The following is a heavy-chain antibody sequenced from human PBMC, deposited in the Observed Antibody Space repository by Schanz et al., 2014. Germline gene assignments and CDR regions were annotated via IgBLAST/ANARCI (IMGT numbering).Heavy chain of an antibody. J-gene: IGHJ3*01. Sequence: EVQVLESGEGLVEAGGSLRLSCAASGFTVRTFAMDWVRQAAGKGLEWVSAISGSGASTYYADSVKGRFTISRDNSKNILTMQMSSLRAEDTALYYCTKGLLPVRALADVFDVWGQGTMVTVSP. CDR2: ISGSGAST. CDR1: GFTVRTFA. CDR3: TKGLLPVRALADVFDV. V-gene: IGHV3-23*01. D-gene: IGHD2-21*01.